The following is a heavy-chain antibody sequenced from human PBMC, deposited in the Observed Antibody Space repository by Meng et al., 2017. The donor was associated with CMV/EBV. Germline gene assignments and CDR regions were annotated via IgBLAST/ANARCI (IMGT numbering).Heavy chain of an antibody. J-gene: IGHJ5*02. CDR2: ISYDGSNK. V-gene: IGHV3-30-3*01. Sequence: GESLKISCAASGFTFSSYAMHWVRQAPGKGLEWVAVISYDGSNKYYADSVKGRFTISRDNSKNTLYLQMNSLRAEDTAVYYCARTGTTGALFDWFDPWAQGTLVTVSS. CDR1: GFTFSSYA. D-gene: IGHD1-1*01. CDR3: ARTGTTGALFDWFDP.